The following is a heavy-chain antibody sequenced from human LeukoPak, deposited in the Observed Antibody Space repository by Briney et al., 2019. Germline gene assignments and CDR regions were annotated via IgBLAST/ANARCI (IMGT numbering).Heavy chain of an antibody. J-gene: IGHJ3*02. D-gene: IGHD3-10*01. CDR3: AKEGHDDVVPFDT. V-gene: IGHV3-23*01. CDR1: GFTFSSHG. Sequence: PGGSLRLSCAASGFTFSSHGICWVRQAPGRGLEWVSSISIGGDTTYSDSVKGRFTISIDNSKNTLYLQLDSLRAEDTAIYYCAKEGHDDVVPFDTWGQGTMVTVSS. CDR2: ISIGGDTT.